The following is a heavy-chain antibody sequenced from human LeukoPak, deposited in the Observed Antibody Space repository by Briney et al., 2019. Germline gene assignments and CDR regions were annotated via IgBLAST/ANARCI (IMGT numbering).Heavy chain of an antibody. CDR2: IDPSDSYT. J-gene: IGHJ4*02. Sequence: GESLKISCKGSGYSFTSYWIVWVRQVPGKGLEWMGRIDPSDSYTKYSPSFEGHVTISVDKSISTAFLQWHSLKASDSAMYYCATGASKVTTDFANYWGQGTQVAVSS. CDR1: GYSFTSYW. CDR3: ATGASKVTTDFANY. V-gene: IGHV5-10-1*01. D-gene: IGHD4-17*01.